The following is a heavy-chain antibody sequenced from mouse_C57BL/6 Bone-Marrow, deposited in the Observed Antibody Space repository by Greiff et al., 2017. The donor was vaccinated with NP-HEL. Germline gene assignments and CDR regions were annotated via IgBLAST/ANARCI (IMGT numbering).Heavy chain of an antibody. J-gene: IGHJ2*01. CDR1: GYAFTNYL. Sequence: VQLQQSGAELVRPGTSVKVSCKASGYAFTNYLIEWVKQRPGQGLEWIGVINPGSGGTNYNEKFKGKATLTADKSSSTAYMQLSSLTSEDSAVYFCAREDSSGSYYFDYWGQGTTLTVSS. CDR3: AREDSSGSYYFDY. CDR2: INPGSGGT. V-gene: IGHV1-54*01. D-gene: IGHD3-2*02.